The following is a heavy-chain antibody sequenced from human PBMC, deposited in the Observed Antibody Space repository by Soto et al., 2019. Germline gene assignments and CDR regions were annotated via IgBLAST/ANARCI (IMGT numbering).Heavy chain of an antibody. CDR2: ISAYNGNT. CDR3: AAPRYSSGWFYYYGMDV. D-gene: IGHD6-19*01. CDR1: GYTFTSYG. Sequence: ASVKVSCKASGYTFTSYGISWVRQAPGQGLEWMGWISAYNGNTNYAQKLQGRVTITRDMSTSTAYMELSSLRSEDTAVYYCAAPRYSSGWFYYYGMDVWGQGTTVTVSS. J-gene: IGHJ6*02. V-gene: IGHV1-18*04.